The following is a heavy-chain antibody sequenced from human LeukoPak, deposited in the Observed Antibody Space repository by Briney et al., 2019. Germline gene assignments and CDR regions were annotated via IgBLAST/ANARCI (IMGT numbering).Heavy chain of an antibody. CDR2: ISAYNGNT. D-gene: IGHD2-15*01. CDR1: GYTFTSYG. V-gene: IGHV1-18*01. Sequence: ASVKVSCKASGYTFTSYGISWVRQAPGQGLEWMGWISAYNGNTNYAQKLQGRVTMTTDTSTSTAYIELRSLRSDDTAVYYCARGTQLGYCSGGSCYSDYWGQGTLVTVSS. CDR3: ARGTQLGYCSGGSCYSDY. J-gene: IGHJ4*02.